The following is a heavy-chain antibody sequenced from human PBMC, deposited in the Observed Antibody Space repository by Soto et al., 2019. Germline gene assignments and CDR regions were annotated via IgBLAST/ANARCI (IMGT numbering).Heavy chain of an antibody. Sequence: QFQLVESGGGVVQPGRSLRLSCTASGFTSNNFAVHWVRQAPGKGLQWVGAVSYEGSNKYYADSVKGRFTISRDGSQNTVYLQMNSLRVEDTGVYFCARAGGTSSWFGYCGMTVWGQGTTVTVSS. CDR3: ARAGGTSSWFGYCGMTV. J-gene: IGHJ6*02. D-gene: IGHD3-10*01. CDR1: GFTSNNFA. V-gene: IGHV3-30*04. CDR2: VSYEGSNK.